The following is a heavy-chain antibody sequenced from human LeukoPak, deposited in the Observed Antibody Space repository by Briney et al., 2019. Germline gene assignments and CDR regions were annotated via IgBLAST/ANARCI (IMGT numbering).Heavy chain of an antibody. CDR3: ARDDSGPRDKYYYESTGFFSRPYYLDY. J-gene: IGHJ4*02. V-gene: IGHV3-7*01. CDR1: GFTFRNYG. D-gene: IGHD3-22*01. CDR2: IKLDGSDQ. Sequence: GGSLRLSCAASGFTFRNYGMSWVRQAPGKGLEWLANIKLDGSDQHYADSVKGRFTISRDNTKNSLFLQMDSLKAADTAVYFCARDDSGPRDKYYYESTGFFSRPYYLDYWGQGALVTVSS.